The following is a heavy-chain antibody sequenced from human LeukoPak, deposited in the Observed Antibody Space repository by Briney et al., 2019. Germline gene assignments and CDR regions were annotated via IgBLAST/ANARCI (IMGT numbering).Heavy chain of an antibody. Sequence: GGSLRLSCAASGFTFSNAWMSWVRQGPGKGLGWVGRVRSKSDGGTTDYAAPVKGRFTISRDDSQNTLYLQMNSLKTEDTAVYFCTTVAWMQLWSIDSWGQGTLVTVSS. CDR2: VRSKSDGGTT. D-gene: IGHD5-18*01. CDR3: TTVAWMQLWSIDS. V-gene: IGHV3-15*01. J-gene: IGHJ4*02. CDR1: GFTFSNAW.